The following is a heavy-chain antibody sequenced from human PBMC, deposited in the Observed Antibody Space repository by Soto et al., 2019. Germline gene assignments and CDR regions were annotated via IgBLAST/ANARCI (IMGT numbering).Heavy chain of an antibody. CDR1: GFTVSSYG. J-gene: IGHJ6*02. V-gene: IGHV3-33*01. D-gene: IGHD1-26*01. CDR2: IWYDGSNK. CDR3: ARRGSVGAMREGGGYYYYGMDV. Sequence: QVQLVESGGGVVQPGRSLRLSCAASGFTVSSYGMHWVRQAPGKGLEWVAVIWYDGSNKYYADSVKGRFTISRDNSKHTLYLQMNSLRAEDTAVYYCARRGSVGAMREGGGYYYYGMDVWGQGTTVTVSS.